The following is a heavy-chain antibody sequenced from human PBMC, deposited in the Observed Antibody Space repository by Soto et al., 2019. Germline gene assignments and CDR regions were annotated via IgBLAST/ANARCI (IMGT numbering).Heavy chain of an antibody. CDR1: GFAFSTYA. V-gene: IGHV3-23*01. D-gene: IGHD6-13*01. J-gene: IGHJ6*02. CDR2: ISGSGGSS. Sequence: EVQLLESGGALEHPGGSLRLSCAASGFAFSTYAMTWVRQAPGKGLEWVSVISGSGGSSYYAASVKGRFTNSRDNSKNTLYLQMNGLRAEDTALYYCAKVTKRAAAGRYEYYKYGMDVWGQGTTGTVSS. CDR3: AKVTKRAAAGRYEYYKYGMDV.